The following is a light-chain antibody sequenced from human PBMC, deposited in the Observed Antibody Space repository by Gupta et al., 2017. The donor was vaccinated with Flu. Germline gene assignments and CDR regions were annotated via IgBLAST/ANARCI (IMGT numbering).Light chain of an antibody. CDR1: QSSDSW. CDR3: HQYWTYPWT. V-gene: IGKV1-5*03. CDR2: KAS. J-gene: IGKJ1*01. Sequence: DVEMTQSPSTLSASVGDRVTITCRASQSSDSWLDWYQQKPGTVPKLLIYKASNLESWVPSRFSRRGSGTEFTLTIRRLQPDDFATYYFHQYWTYPWTFRPGTTVEIK.